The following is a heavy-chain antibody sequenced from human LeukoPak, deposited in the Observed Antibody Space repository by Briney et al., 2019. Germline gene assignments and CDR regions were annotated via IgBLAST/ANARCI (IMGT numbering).Heavy chain of an antibody. CDR2: IYSDGRT. CDR1: GFTVSNNY. J-gene: IGHJ4*02. V-gene: IGHV3-53*01. Sequence: GGSLRLSCAASGFTVSNNYMTWVRQAPGKGLEWVSIIYSDGRTYYADSMKGRFTISRDNSKNTLYLQMNSLRAEDTAVYYCARDTGGFDYWGQGTLVTVSS. D-gene: IGHD3-16*01. CDR3: ARDTGGFDY.